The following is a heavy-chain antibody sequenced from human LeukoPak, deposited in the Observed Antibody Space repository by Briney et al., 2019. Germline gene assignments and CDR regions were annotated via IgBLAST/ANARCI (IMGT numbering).Heavy chain of an antibody. CDR3: ARHDGYSFRFRYYYYGMDV. CDR1: GYSFTSYW. V-gene: IGHV5-51*01. Sequence: RESLKISCKGSGYSFTSYWIGWVRQMPGKGLEWMGIIYPGDSDTRYSPSFQGQVTISADKSISTAYLQWSSLKASDTAMYYCARHDGYSFRFRYYYYGMDVWGQGTTVAVSS. J-gene: IGHJ6*02. CDR2: IYPGDSDT. D-gene: IGHD5-24*01.